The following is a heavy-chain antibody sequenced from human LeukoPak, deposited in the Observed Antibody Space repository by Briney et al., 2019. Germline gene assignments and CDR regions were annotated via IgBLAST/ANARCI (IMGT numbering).Heavy chain of an antibody. J-gene: IGHJ4*02. V-gene: IGHV3-30*18. CDR1: GFTFNYYV. D-gene: IGHD6-25*01. Sequence: GGPLRLSCAASGFTFNYYVMHWVRQAPGKGLEWVSFISYDGSNRYYADSVKGRFTISRDNSKNTLFLQMNSLRPEDTAVYYCAKDGSIAAAGYFDFWGLGTLVTVSS. CDR2: ISYDGSNR. CDR3: AKDGSIAAAGYFDF.